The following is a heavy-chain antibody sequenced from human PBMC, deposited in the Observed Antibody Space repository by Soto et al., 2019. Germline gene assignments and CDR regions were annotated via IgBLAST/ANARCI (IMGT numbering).Heavy chain of an antibody. Sequence: GGSLRLSCAASGFTFSNYAMHWVRQAPGKGLEWVAVISYDGSNKYYADSVKGRFTISRDSSKNTLYLQMNSLTTDDTAVYYCAKDEVGWGQGTLVTVSS. J-gene: IGHJ4*02. D-gene: IGHD3-10*01. CDR1: GFTFSNYA. CDR2: ISYDGSNK. CDR3: AKDEVG. V-gene: IGHV3-30*18.